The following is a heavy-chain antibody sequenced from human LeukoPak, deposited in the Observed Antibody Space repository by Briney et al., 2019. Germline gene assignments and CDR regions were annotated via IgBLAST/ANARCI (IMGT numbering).Heavy chain of an antibody. CDR3: ARGGDGFDP. Sequence: PGGSLRLSCAASGFTFSSYDMHWVRQPAGQGLEWVSAIAAAGDTYYPDTVKRRFTISRENAKNSLYLQMNSLRVGDTAVYYCARGGDGFDPWGQGTLVTVSS. J-gene: IGHJ5*02. CDR1: GFTFSSYD. V-gene: IGHV3-13*01. CDR2: IAAAGDT. D-gene: IGHD3-16*01.